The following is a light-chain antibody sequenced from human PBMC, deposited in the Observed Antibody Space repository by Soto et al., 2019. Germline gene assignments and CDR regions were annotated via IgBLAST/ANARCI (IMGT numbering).Light chain of an antibody. CDR3: QQYGSPPPYT. CDR1: QSVTSNK. Sequence: ENVLTQSPVTLSLSPGERATLSCRASQSVTSNKVAWFQQKPGQAPRLLIRAASSRATGIPDRFSGSGSATDDTLTISRLEPEDFAGYYCQQYGSPPPYTFGQGTKRESK. V-gene: IGKV3-20*01. J-gene: IGKJ2*01. CDR2: AAS.